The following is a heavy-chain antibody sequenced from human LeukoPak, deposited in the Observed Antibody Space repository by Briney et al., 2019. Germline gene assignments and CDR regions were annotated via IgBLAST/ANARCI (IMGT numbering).Heavy chain of an antibody. V-gene: IGHV6-1*01. D-gene: IGHD3-16*01. J-gene: IGHJ4*02. Sequence: SQTLSHTCSFSVDNVPRYRAPCGWIRQSPSRGLEWLGRTYYRSGWYNDYALSVKSRITINPDTSKNQVSPKLNSVTPEDTAEYYCSRALAWGPLDYWGQGTLVTVSS. CDR2: TYYRSGWYN. CDR3: SRALAWGPLDY. CDR1: VDNVPRYRAP.